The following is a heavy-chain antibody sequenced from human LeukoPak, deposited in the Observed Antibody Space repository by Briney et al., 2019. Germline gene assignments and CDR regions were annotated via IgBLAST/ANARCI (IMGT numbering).Heavy chain of an antibody. Sequence: GGSLSLSCGASGFIFSYYTMNWLRQAPGRGLEWVSSISSSSSLIFYSDSVRGRFTISRDNAKNLLFLHMNSLRVEDTAVYYCGKVDRGYYSSSPVPYYNYYMNVWGKGTTVTVSS. CDR1: GFIFSYYT. CDR2: ISSSSSLI. V-gene: IGHV3-21*01. D-gene: IGHD6-13*01. J-gene: IGHJ6*03. CDR3: GKVDRGYYSSSPVPYYNYYMNV.